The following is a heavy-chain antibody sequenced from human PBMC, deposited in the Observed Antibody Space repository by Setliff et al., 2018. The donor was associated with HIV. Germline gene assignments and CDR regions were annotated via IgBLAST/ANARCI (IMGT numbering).Heavy chain of an antibody. CDR3: ARQVSIPGVAITPVDY. V-gene: IGHV4-59*08. J-gene: IGHJ4*02. D-gene: IGHD5-12*01. CDR1: GGSISEYY. CDR2: VFYTGFA. Sequence: SETLSLTCTVSGGSISEYYWSWIRQPPGKGLEWMGYVFYTGFAAYNPSLKSRLTISVDTSKSQFSLRLTSVTAADTSIDYCARQVSIPGVAITPVDYWGQGALVTVSS.